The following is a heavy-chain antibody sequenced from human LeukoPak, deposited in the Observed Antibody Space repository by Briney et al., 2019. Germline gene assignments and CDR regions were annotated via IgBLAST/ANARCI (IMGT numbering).Heavy chain of an antibody. J-gene: IGHJ4*02. CDR3: AKARGGGYCSSTSCLYFDY. V-gene: IGHV3-53*01. Sequence: GGSLRLSRAASGFSVSRNYMSWVRQAPGKGLELVSVIYSGGSTYYADSVKGRFTISRENSKNTLYLKMNSLRAEDTAVYYCAKARGGGYCSSTSCLYFDYWGQGTLVTVSS. CDR1: GFSVSRNY. D-gene: IGHD2-2*01. CDR2: IYSGGST.